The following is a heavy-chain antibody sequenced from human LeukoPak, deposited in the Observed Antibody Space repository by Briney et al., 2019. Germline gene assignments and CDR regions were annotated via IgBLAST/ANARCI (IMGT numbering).Heavy chain of an antibody. CDR2: ISDYSGNT. CDR1: GYSLSSNG. V-gene: IGHV1-18*01. CDR3: AREGATDYYFDP. Sequence: ASVKVSCKASGYSLSSNGISWARQAPGQGLEWMGWISDYSGNTKYAQNFQDRVTLTTDRSTNTAYMELRSPRSDDTAVYYCAREGATDYYFDPWGQGTLVTVSS. D-gene: IGHD4-4*01. J-gene: IGHJ4*02.